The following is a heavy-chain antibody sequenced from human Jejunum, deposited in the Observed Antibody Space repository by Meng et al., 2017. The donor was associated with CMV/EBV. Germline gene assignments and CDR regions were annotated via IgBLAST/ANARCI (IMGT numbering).Heavy chain of an antibody. CDR3: ARADKVRFDY. CDR2: IYHSGST. CDR1: GGSMSSTNW. J-gene: IGHJ4*02. V-gene: IGHV4-4*03. Sequence: QVQRHEVGPGLGTAPGTLSLTWAVSGGSMSSTNWWRWVRQPPGKGLEWIGEIYHSGSTNYNPSLKSRVSISVDKSKNQFSLKLSSVTAADTAVHYCARADKVRFDYWGQGTLVTVSS.